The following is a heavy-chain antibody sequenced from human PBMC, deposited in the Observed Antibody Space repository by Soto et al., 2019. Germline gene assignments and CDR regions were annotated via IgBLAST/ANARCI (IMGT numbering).Heavy chain of an antibody. D-gene: IGHD2-21*02. V-gene: IGHV1-69*06. J-gene: IGHJ3*02. CDR3: ARVTARAFDI. Sequence: SLKVSCKASGCNLCSYAISWVRQAPGQGLEWMGGIIPIFGTANYAQKFQGRVTITADKSTSTAYMELSSLRSEDTAVYYCARVTARAFDIWGQGTMVTV. CDR2: IIPIFGTA. CDR1: GCNLCSYA.